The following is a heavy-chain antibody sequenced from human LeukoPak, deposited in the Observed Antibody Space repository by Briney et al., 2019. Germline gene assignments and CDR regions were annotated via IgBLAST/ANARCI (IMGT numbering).Heavy chain of an antibody. CDR3: EKGDTAMVTGLDY. CDR1: GFTFSSYG. J-gene: IGHJ4*02. Sequence: PGGSLRLSCAASGFTFSSYGMHWVRQAPGKGLEWVAVISYDGSNKYYADSVKGRFTISRDNSKNTLYLQMNSLRAEDTAVYYCEKGDTAMVTGLDYWGQGTLVTVSS. D-gene: IGHD5-18*01. V-gene: IGHV3-30*18. CDR2: ISYDGSNK.